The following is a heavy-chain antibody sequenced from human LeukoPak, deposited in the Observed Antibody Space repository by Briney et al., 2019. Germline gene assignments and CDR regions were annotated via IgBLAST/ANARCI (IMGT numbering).Heavy chain of an antibody. D-gene: IGHD5-24*01. CDR1: GGSISGYY. V-gene: IGHV4-59*01. J-gene: IGHJ4*02. Sequence: SETLSLTCTVSGGSISGYYWSWVRQSPEKGLESIGFIYSTGSTYYNPSLKSRVTISVDTSKNQFSLKLSSVTAADTAVYYCAMGADGYNFDYWGQGTLVTVSS. CDR2: IYSTGST. CDR3: AMGADGYNFDY.